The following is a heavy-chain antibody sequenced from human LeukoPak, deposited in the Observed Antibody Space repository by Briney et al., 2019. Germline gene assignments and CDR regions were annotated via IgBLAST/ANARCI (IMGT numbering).Heavy chain of an antibody. V-gene: IGHV3-21*06. CDR1: GFSLKSYS. J-gene: IGHJ4*02. CDR3: ARDHRVVFLDS. Sequence: AGGSLRLSCAVSGFSLKSYSVKWVRQAPGKGLGWVASINSRNSYRHYAESLHGRVTISRDNAKDSLYVQWDNRRPEVTAVYYCARDHRVVFLDSWGEGILVTVSS. CDR2: INSRNSYR. D-gene: IGHD3-3*01.